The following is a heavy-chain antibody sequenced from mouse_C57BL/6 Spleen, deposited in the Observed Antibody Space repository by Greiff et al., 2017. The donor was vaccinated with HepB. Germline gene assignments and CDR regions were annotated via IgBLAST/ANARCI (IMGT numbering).Heavy chain of an antibody. V-gene: IGHV1-42*01. CDR1: GYSFTGYY. CDR3: ARGGSSYGAWFAY. Sequence: EVQLQQSGPELVKPGASVKISCKASGYSFTGYYMNWVKQSPEKSLEWIGEINPSTGGTTYNQKFKAKATLTVDKSSSTAYMQLKSLTSEDSAVYYCARGGSSYGAWFAYWGQGTLVTVSA. D-gene: IGHD1-1*01. J-gene: IGHJ3*01. CDR2: INPSTGGT.